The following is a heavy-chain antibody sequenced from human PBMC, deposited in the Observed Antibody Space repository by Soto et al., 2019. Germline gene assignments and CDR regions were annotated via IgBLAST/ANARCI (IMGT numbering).Heavy chain of an antibody. CDR3: ARDNGQWLVSD. D-gene: IGHD6-19*01. CDR1: GYIFTSHG. J-gene: IGHJ1*01. CDR2: ISTYNGNT. Sequence: QVQLVQSGAEVKKPGASVKVSCKASGYIFTSHGISWVRMGRISTYNGNTKYAQKLQGRVTMTTDTSASIAYMELTSLRSADTAVYYCARDNGQWLVSDWGQGTLVTVSS. V-gene: IGHV1-18*01.